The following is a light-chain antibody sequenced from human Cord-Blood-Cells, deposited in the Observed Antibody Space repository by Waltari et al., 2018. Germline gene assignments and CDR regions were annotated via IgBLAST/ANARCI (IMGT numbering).Light chain of an antibody. V-gene: IGKV1-39*01. Sequence: DIKMTQSPSSLSALVVDRVPITCRASQSISSYLNWYQQKPGKAPKLLIYAASSLQSGVPSRFSGSGSGTDFTLTISSLQPEDFATYYCQQSYSTPITFGQGTRLEIK. J-gene: IGKJ5*01. CDR2: AAS. CDR3: QQSYSTPIT. CDR1: QSISSY.